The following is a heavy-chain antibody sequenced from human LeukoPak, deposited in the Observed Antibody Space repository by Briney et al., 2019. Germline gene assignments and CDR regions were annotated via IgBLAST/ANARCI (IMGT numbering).Heavy chain of an antibody. J-gene: IGHJ5*02. CDR3: ATVYRSSEGVNWFDP. CDR1: GYTLTELS. D-gene: IGHD6-6*01. Sequence: GASVKVSCKVSGYTLTELSMHWVRQAPGKGLEWMGGFDPEDGETIYAQKFQGRVTMTEDTSTDTAYMELSSLRSEDTAVYYYATVYRSSEGVNWFDPWGQGTLVTVSS. V-gene: IGHV1-24*01. CDR2: FDPEDGET.